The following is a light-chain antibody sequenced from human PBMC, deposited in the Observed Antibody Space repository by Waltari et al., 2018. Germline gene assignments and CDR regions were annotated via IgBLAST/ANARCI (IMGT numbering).Light chain of an antibody. Sequence: DIVMTQSPDSLAVSLGERATINCKSSQSVLYSSNNKNYLAWYQQKPGQPPKLLIYWASTRESGVPDRFTRSGSWTDFTLTISSLQAEDVAVYYCQQYYSGPFTFGQGTRLEIK. CDR2: WAS. J-gene: IGKJ5*01. CDR3: QQYYSGPFT. CDR1: QSVLYSSNNKNY. V-gene: IGKV4-1*01.